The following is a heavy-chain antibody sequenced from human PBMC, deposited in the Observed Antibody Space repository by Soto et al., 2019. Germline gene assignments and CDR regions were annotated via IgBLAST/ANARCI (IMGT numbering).Heavy chain of an antibody. CDR2: ISAHNGNT. CDR1: GYGFTTYG. V-gene: IGHV1-18*01. Sequence: QVHLVQSGAEVKKPGASVKVSCKGSGYGFTTYGITWVRQAPGQGLEWMAWISAHNGNTNYAQKLQGRVTVTRDTSTSTAYMELRSLRSDDTAVYYCARGRYGVYWGQGAQVTVSS. J-gene: IGHJ4*02. CDR3: ARGRYGVY. D-gene: IGHD3-10*01.